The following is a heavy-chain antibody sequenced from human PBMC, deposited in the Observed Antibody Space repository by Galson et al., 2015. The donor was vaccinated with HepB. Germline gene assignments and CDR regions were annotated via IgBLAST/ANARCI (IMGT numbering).Heavy chain of an antibody. Sequence: SLRLSCAASGFTFSSYSMNWVRQAPGKGLEWVSYISSSSSTIYYADSVKGRFTISRDNAKNSLYLQMNSLRAEDTAVYYCARDALYYYDFWSGYYPDYWGQGTLVTVSS. CDR1: GFTFSSYS. V-gene: IGHV3-48*01. D-gene: IGHD3-3*01. J-gene: IGHJ4*02. CDR3: ARDALYYYDFWSGYYPDY. CDR2: ISSSSSTI.